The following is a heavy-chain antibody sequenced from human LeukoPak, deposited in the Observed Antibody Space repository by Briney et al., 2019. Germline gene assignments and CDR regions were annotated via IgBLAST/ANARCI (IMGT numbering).Heavy chain of an antibody. Sequence: SVKVSCKASGGTFSSYAISWVRQAPGQGLEWMGGIIPIFGTANYAQKFQGRVTITADESTSTAYMELSGLRSEDTAVYYCASRAGYCSSTSCYTGWFDPWGQGTLVTVSS. CDR1: GGTFSSYA. CDR3: ASRAGYCSSTSCYTGWFDP. CDR2: IIPIFGTA. V-gene: IGHV1-69*13. J-gene: IGHJ5*02. D-gene: IGHD2-2*02.